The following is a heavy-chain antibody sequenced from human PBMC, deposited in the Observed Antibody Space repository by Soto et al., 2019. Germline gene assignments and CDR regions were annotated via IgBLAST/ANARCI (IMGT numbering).Heavy chain of an antibody. D-gene: IGHD3-3*01. V-gene: IGHV3-23*01. CDR2: ISGSGGST. Sequence: VQLLESGGGLVQPGGSLRLSCAASGFTFSSYAMSWVRQAPGKGLEWVSAISGSGGSTYYADSVKGRFTISRDNSKNTLYLQMNSLRAEDTAVYYCAKNGIDLTIYYYGMDVWGQGTTVTVSS. CDR1: GFTFSSYA. J-gene: IGHJ6*02. CDR3: AKNGIDLTIYYYGMDV.